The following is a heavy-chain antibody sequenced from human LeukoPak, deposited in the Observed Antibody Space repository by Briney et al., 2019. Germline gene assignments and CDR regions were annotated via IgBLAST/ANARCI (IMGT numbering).Heavy chain of an antibody. CDR1: GFTFSSYG. CDR2: IWYDGSNK. Sequence: GGSLRLSCAASGFTFSSYGMHWVRQAPGKGLEWVAVIWYDGSNKYYADSVKGRFTISRDNSKNTLYLQMNSLRAEDTAVYYCASGELGYCSSTSCPPPLYWGQGTLVTVSS. CDR3: ASGELGYCSSTSCPPPLY. J-gene: IGHJ4*02. D-gene: IGHD2-2*01. V-gene: IGHV3-30*19.